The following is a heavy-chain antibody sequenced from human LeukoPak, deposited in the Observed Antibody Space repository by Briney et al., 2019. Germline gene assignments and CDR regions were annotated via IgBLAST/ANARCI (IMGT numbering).Heavy chain of an antibody. J-gene: IGHJ1*01. CDR3: ARDSPAGGDPPPH. V-gene: IGHV1-8*01. CDR1: GYTFTSYD. D-gene: IGHD3-16*01. Sequence: ASVKASCKASGYTFTSYDISWVRQATGQGLEWMGWMNPNSGNTGYAQKFQGRVTMTRHTSISTAYMELSSLRSEDTAVYYCARDSPAGGDPPPHWGQGTLVTVSA. CDR2: MNPNSGNT.